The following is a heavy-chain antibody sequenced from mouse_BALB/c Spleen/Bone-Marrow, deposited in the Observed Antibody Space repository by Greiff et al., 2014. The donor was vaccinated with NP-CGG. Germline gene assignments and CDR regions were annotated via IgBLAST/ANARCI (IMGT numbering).Heavy chain of an antibody. D-gene: IGHD2-3*01. CDR3: ARKGWLLLDY. Sequence: EVMLVESGGGLVKPGGSLKLSCAASGFTFSSYGMSWVRQTPEKRLEWVASISGGGSTYYPDNVKGRFTISRDNARNILYLQMSGLRSEDTAMYYCARKGWLLLDYWGQGTTLTVSS. V-gene: IGHV5-6-5*01. CDR2: ISGGGST. CDR1: GFTFSSYG. J-gene: IGHJ2*01.